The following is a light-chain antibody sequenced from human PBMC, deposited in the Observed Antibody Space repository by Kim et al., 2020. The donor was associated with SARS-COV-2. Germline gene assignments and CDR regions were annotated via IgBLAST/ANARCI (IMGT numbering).Light chain of an antibody. J-gene: IGLJ2*01. Sequence: SYELTQPSPVSVSPGQTARITCPGDVLAKKYARWFQQKPGQAPVLVIYKDSERPSGIPERFSGSSSGTTVTLTISGAQVEDEADYYCYSAADNNPVFGGGTQLTVL. CDR2: KDS. V-gene: IGLV3-27*01. CDR3: YSAADNNPV. CDR1: VLAKKY.